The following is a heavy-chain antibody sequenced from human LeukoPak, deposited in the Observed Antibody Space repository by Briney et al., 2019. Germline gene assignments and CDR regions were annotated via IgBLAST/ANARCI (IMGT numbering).Heavy chain of an antibody. CDR2: LYRDGSA. D-gene: IGHD2-8*01. CDR1: GFSVRGNY. Sequence: GGSLRLSCAASGFSVRGNYMSWVRQAPGKGLEWVSVLYRDGSAFYADSVKGRFSISRDNSKNTVYHQMNSLRAEDTAVYYCARLGGHRDCTNGVCYFCDNWGQGIPVTVSS. CDR3: ARLGGHRDCTNGVCYFCDN. J-gene: IGHJ4*02. V-gene: IGHV3-66*01.